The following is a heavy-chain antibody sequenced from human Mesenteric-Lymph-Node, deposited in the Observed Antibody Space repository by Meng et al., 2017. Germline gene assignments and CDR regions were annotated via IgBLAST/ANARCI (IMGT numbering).Heavy chain of an antibody. CDR3: ARVGADSENWFDL. Sequence: GESLKISCAASGFDFSRYEMIWVRQAPGKGLEYVSYISSSAKTVYYADSVKGRFTVSRDNAKNSLYLQLNSLRAEDTAVYYCARVGADSENWFDLWGQGILVTVSS. D-gene: IGHD1-26*01. CDR1: GFDFSRYE. V-gene: IGHV3-48*03. J-gene: IGHJ5*02. CDR2: ISSSAKTV.